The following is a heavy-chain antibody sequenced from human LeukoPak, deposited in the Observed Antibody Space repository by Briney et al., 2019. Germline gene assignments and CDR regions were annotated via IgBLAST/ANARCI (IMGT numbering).Heavy chain of an antibody. Sequence: GGSLRLSCAASGFTFSSYSMNWVRQAPGKGLEWVSYISSSSSTIYYADSVRGRFTISRDNAKNSLYLQMNSLRAEDTAVYYCARAPPSTVSDAFDIWGQGTMVTVSS. CDR2: ISSSSSTI. D-gene: IGHD4-17*01. CDR3: ARAPPSTVSDAFDI. V-gene: IGHV3-48*01. J-gene: IGHJ3*02. CDR1: GFTFSSYS.